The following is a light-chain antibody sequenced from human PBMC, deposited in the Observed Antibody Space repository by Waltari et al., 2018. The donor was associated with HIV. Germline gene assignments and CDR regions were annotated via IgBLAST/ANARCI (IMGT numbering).Light chain of an antibody. CDR1: RSDVGTYKH. CDR3: SSYAGSSTFVI. V-gene: IGLV2-23*02. Sequence: QSALTQPAYVSGSPGQSITISCTGSRSDVGTYKHVSWYQQHPGKAPRLIIYEVSKRPSGVSNRYSASKSGKTASLTVSGLRAEDEADYYCSSYAGSSTFVIFGGGTKLTVL. CDR2: EVS. J-gene: IGLJ2*01.